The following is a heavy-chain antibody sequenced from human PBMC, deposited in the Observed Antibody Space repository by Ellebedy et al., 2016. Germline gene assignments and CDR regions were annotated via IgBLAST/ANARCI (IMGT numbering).Heavy chain of an antibody. CDR2: IYWDDDK. D-gene: IGHD2-21*01. J-gene: IGHJ5*02. CDR3: THSFQGIWVDT. CDR1: GFSLSTSGVG. Sequence: SGPTLVKPTQTLTLTCTLSGFSLSTSGVGVGWIRQPPGKALEWLALIYWDDDKRYNPSLKSRLTIIKDTSKNQVVLTLTNMDPVDTATYFCTHSFQGIWVDTWGQGTPVTVSS. V-gene: IGHV2-5*02.